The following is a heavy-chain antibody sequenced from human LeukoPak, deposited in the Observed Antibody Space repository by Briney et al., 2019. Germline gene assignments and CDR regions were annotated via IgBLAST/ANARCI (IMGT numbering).Heavy chain of an antibody. CDR3: ARVNFYYYDSSGYYDY. J-gene: IGHJ4*02. Sequence: GRSLRLSCAASGFTFSSYAMHWVRQAPGKGLEWVAVISYDGSNKYYADSVKGRFTISRDNCKNTLYLQMNSLRAEHTAVYYCARVNFYYYDSSGYYDYWGQGTLVTVSS. D-gene: IGHD3-22*01. CDR1: GFTFSSYA. CDR2: ISYDGSNK. V-gene: IGHV3-30-3*01.